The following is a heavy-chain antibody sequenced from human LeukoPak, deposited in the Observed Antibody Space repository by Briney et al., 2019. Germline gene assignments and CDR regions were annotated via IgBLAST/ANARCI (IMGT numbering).Heavy chain of an antibody. CDR1: GFTFSSSA. V-gene: IGHV3-21*01. D-gene: IGHD4-11*01. J-gene: IGHJ6*03. CDR2: ISTSSSYI. CDR3: ARDYGNYMDPMDV. Sequence: PGGFLRLSCAAPGFTFSSSAMSWVRQAPGKGLEWVSSISTSSSYIYYADSVKGRFTISRDNAKNSLYLQMNSLRAEDTAVYYCARDYGNYMDPMDVWGKGTTVTISS.